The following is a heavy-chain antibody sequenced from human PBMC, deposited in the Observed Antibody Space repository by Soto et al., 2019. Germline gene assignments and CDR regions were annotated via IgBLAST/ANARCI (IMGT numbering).Heavy chain of an antibody. CDR1: GYTFTSYG. V-gene: IGHV1-18*01. J-gene: IGHJ4*02. D-gene: IGHD3-10*01. CDR3: ATGWFGEFVYYFDY. CDR2: ISAYNGNT. Sequence: QVQLVQSGAEVKKSGASVKVSFKSSGYTFTSYGISWVRQAPGQGLEWMGWISAYNGNTNYAQKLQGRVTMTTDTSTSTADMELRSLRSDDTAVYYCATGWFGEFVYYFDYWGQGTLVTVSS.